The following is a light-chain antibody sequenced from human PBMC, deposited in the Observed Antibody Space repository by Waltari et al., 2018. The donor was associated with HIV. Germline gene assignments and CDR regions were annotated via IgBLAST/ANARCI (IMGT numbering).Light chain of an antibody. J-gene: IGKJ4*01. V-gene: IGKV3-15*01. CDR3: QQFYNWPLT. CDR1: QSVRNN. CDR2: GAS. Sequence: EIVMTQSPAPLSVSPGERTTLSCRARQSVRNNLAWYQKKPGQAPRLLIYGASTRATGIPARFSGSGSGTEFTLTISSLQSEDSAVYYCQQFYNWPLTFGGGTKVEIK.